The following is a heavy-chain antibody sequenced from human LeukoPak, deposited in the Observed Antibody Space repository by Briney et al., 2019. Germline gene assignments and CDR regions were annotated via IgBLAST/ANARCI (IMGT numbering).Heavy chain of an antibody. CDR1: GFTFSSYG. CDR3: ATGAEYFQH. CDR2: ISYDGSNK. J-gene: IGHJ1*01. Sequence: QPGGPLRLSCAASGFTFSSYGMHWLRQAPGKGLEGVAVISYDGSNKYYADSVKGRFTISRDNTKNTLYLQMNSLRAEDTAVYYCATGAEYFQHWGQGTLVTVSS. V-gene: IGHV3-30*03.